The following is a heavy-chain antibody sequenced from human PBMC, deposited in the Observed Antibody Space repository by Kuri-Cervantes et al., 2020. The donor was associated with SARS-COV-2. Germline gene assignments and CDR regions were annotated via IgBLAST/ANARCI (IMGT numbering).Heavy chain of an antibody. CDR2: IDQDGYEK. CDR3: ARPSLNTGSYFPD. J-gene: IGHJ4*02. V-gene: IGHV3-7*03. Sequence: GESLKISCAASGFTFSSYWMAWVRQAPGKGLEWVATIDQDGYEKYFVDSVKGRFSISRDNAKNSLFLQMNSLRAEDTAIYFCARPSLNTGSYFPDWGQGTLVTVSS. D-gene: IGHD1-26*01. CDR1: GFTFSSYW.